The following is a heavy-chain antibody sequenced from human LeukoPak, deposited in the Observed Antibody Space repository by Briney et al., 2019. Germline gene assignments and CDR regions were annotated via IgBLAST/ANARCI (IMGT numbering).Heavy chain of an antibody. D-gene: IGHD6-19*01. J-gene: IGHJ4*03. CDR2: INHSGST. CDR3: ARGRIAVATCDY. Sequence: SETLSLTCAVYGGSFSGYYWSWIRQPPGKGLEWIGEINHSGSTNYNPSLKSRVTISVDTSKNQFSLKLSSVTAADTAVYYCARGRIAVATCDYWGQGTLVTVSS. V-gene: IGHV4-34*01. CDR1: GGSFSGYY.